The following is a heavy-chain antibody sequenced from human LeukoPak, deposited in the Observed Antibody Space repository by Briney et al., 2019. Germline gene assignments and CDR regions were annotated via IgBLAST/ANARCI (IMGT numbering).Heavy chain of an antibody. J-gene: IGHJ4*02. CDR2: ISYEGGNK. CDR1: GFTFSRYG. D-gene: IGHD2-8*02. Sequence: GGSLRLSCAASGFTFSRYGMHWVRQAPGKGLEWVAVISYEGGNKYYVDSVKGRFTISRDNSKNTLYLQMDSLRAEDTAVYYCASYLYWWSDLGYWGQGTLVTVSS. CDR3: ASYLYWWSDLGY. V-gene: IGHV3-30*03.